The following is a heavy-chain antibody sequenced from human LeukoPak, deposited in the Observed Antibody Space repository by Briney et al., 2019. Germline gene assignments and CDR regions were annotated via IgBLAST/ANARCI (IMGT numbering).Heavy chain of an antibody. D-gene: IGHD3-10*01. V-gene: IGHV3-21*01. CDR2: ISSSSTYI. CDR1: GFTLSPYH. Sequence: GGSLRLSCAASGFTLSPYHMNWVRQAPGKGLEWVSSISSSSTYIYYADSVKGRFTISRGNAKNSLYLQMNSLRAEDTAVYYCASDYHGSGSYSRFDYWGQGILVTASS. CDR3: ASDYHGSGSYSRFDY. J-gene: IGHJ4*02.